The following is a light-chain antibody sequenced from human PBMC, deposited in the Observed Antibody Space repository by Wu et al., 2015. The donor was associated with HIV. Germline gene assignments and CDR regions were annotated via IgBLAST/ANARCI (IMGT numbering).Light chain of an antibody. CDR3: QKYNTAPWT. CDR1: QGINNY. Sequence: DIQLTQSPSFLSASVGDRVTITCRASQGINNYLAWYQQKPGKAPKLLIYAASILQSGVPSGFSGSGSGTEFTLTINSLQPEDFATYYCQKYNTAPWTFGQGTKVEMK. CDR2: AAS. V-gene: IGKV1-9*01. J-gene: IGKJ1*01.